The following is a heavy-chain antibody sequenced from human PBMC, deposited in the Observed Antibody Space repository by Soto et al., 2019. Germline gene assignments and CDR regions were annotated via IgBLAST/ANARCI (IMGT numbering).Heavy chain of an antibody. CDR3: ARDRGGFYGSGTSVYNFDY. CDR1: GFTFSNYG. V-gene: IGHV3-30*09. J-gene: IGHJ4*02. CDR2: ISYDGRTK. Sequence: QVQLVEFGGGVVQPGRSLRLSCAASGFTFSNYGMDWVRQAPGKGPEWVALISYDGRTKYYADSVEGRFAISRDNSNNTLYLQINSLNTEDTAVYYCARDRGGFYGSGTSVYNFDYWDPGTLVTVSS. D-gene: IGHD3-10*01.